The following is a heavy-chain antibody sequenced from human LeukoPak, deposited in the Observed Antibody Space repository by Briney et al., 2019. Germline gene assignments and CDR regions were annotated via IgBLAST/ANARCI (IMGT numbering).Heavy chain of an antibody. Sequence: SETLSLTCTVSGGSISSYYWSWIRQPPGKGLEWIGSIYHSGSTYYNPSLKSRVTISVDTSKNQFSLKLSSVTAADTAVHYCARDDYYDSSGSTPRDAFDIWGQGTMVTVSS. V-gene: IGHV4-38-2*02. J-gene: IGHJ3*02. D-gene: IGHD3-22*01. CDR1: GGSISSYY. CDR3: ARDDYYDSSGSTPRDAFDI. CDR2: IYHSGST.